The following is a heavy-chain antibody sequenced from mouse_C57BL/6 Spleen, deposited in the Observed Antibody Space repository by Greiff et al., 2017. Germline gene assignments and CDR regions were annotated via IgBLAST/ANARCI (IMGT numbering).Heavy chain of an antibody. CDR2: IDPSDSYT. CDR3: ARGGGISMDY. CDR1: GYTFTSYW. Sequence: QVQLQQPGAELVKPGASVKLSCKASGYTFTSYWMQWVKQRPGQGLEWIGEIDPSDSYTNYNQKFKGKATLTVDTSSSTAYMQLSSLTSEDSAVDYCARGGGISMDYWGQGTSVTVSS. J-gene: IGHJ4*01. V-gene: IGHV1-50*01.